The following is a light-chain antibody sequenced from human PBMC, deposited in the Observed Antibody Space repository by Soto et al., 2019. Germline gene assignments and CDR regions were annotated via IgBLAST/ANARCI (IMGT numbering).Light chain of an antibody. CDR1: SSDVGGYNY. J-gene: IGLJ1*01. CDR3: SSYTSSSTLYV. CDR2: GVS. V-gene: IGLV2-14*01. Sequence: QSVLTQPASVSGSPGQSITISCTGTSSDVGGYNYVSWYQQHPGKAPKLMIYGVSNRPSGVSNRFSGSESGNTASLTISGLQAEDEADYYCSSYTSSSTLYVFGTGTKVTVL.